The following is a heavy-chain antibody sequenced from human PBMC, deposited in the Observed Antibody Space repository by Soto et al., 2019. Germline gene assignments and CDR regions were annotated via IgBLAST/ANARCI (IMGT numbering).Heavy chain of an antibody. CDR3: ASDRSSSEI. D-gene: IGHD3-10*01. Sequence: ASVKVSCKASGFTFTDYGISWVRQAPGQGLEWMGWISAYNGNTNYAQKFHDRVTMTTDTSTTTAYMELRSLTSDDTAVYYCASDRSSSEIWGQGTMVTVSS. V-gene: IGHV1-18*01. CDR2: ISAYNGNT. J-gene: IGHJ3*02. CDR1: GFTFTDYG.